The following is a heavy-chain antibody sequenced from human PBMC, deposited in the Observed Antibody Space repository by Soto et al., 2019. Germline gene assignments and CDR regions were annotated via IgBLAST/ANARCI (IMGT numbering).Heavy chain of an antibody. CDR3: ARKKTTIAAYYYYYYGMDV. CDR1: GSTFSSYA. CDR2: IIPIFGTA. Sequence: SVKVSFNASGSTFSSYAISWVRQAPGQGLEWMGGIIPIFGTANYAQKFQGRVTITADESTSTAYMELSSLRSEDTAVYYCARKKTTIAAYYYYYYGMDVWGQGTTVTVSS. V-gene: IGHV1-69*13. D-gene: IGHD5-12*01. J-gene: IGHJ6*02.